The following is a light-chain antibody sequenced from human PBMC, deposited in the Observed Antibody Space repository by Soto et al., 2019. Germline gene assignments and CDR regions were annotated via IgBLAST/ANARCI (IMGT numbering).Light chain of an antibody. J-gene: IGKJ1*01. CDR3: QQYDSTVWT. CDR1: QSVSSN. Sequence: EIVMTQSPATLSVSPGERATLSCRASQSVSSNLAWYQQKRGQAPRLLIYAASSRATGVPDRFSGSGSGTDFTLTIRRLEPEDFAVYYCQQYDSTVWTFGQGTKVDI. CDR2: AAS. V-gene: IGKV3-20*01.